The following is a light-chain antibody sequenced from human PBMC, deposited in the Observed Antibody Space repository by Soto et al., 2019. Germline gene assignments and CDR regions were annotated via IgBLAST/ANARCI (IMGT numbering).Light chain of an antibody. CDR2: AAS. CDR3: QQSYSTPRT. J-gene: IGKJ1*01. Sequence: DIQMTQSPSSLSASVGARAPITCRASQSISSYLNWYQQKPGKAPKLLIYAASSLQSGVPSRFSGSGSGTDFTLTISSLQPEDFATYYCQQSYSTPRTFGQGTKVDI. V-gene: IGKV1-39*01. CDR1: QSISSY.